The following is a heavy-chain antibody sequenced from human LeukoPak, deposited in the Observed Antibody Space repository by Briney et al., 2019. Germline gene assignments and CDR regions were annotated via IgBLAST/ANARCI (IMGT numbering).Heavy chain of an antibody. Sequence: PSETLSLTCTVSGGSISSYYWSWIRQPPGKGLEWIGYIYYSESTNYNPSLKSRVTISVDTSKNQFSLKLSSVTAADTAVYYCARITGSGSYYGYYYYYYMDVWGKGTTVTISS. J-gene: IGHJ6*03. CDR3: ARITGSGSYYGYYYYYYMDV. CDR1: GGSISSYY. D-gene: IGHD3-10*01. CDR2: IYYSEST. V-gene: IGHV4-59*08.